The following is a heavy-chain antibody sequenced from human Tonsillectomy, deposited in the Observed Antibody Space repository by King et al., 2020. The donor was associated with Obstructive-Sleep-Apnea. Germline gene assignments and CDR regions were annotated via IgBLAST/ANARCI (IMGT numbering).Heavy chain of an antibody. CDR3: AKDIYRPPKEVARPGTFDY. CDR1: GFTFDDYA. V-gene: IGHV3-9*01. J-gene: IGHJ4*02. Sequence: VQLVESGGGLVQPGRSLRLSCAASGFTFDDYAMHWVRQAPGKGLEWVSGISWNSGSIGYADSVKGRFTISRDNAKNSLYLQMNSLRAEDTALYYCAKDIYRPPKEVARPGTFDYWGQGTLVTVSS. CDR2: ISWNSGSI. D-gene: IGHD3-16*02.